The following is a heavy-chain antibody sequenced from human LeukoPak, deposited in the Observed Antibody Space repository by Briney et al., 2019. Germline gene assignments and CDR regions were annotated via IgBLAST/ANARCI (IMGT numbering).Heavy chain of an antibody. Sequence: ASVKVSCKASGYTFTSYGISWVRQAPGQGLEWMGWISAYNGNTNYAQKLQGRVTMTTDTSTSTAYMELRSLRSDDTAVYYCARDPPASSSDIVVVPAALFDYWGQGTLVTVSS. CDR3: ARDPPASSSDIVVVPAALFDY. CDR1: GYTFTSYG. D-gene: IGHD2-2*01. V-gene: IGHV1-18*01. J-gene: IGHJ4*02. CDR2: ISAYNGNT.